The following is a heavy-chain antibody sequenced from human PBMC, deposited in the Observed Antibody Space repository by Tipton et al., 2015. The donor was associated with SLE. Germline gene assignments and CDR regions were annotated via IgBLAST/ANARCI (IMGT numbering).Heavy chain of an antibody. V-gene: IGHV1-2*06. CDR2: INPHSGVT. D-gene: IGHD5-24*01. J-gene: IGHJ3*02. CDR1: GYTFTDYY. Sequence: QLVQSGAEVKKPGASVKVSCKSSGYTFTDYYMHWVRQAPGQGLEWTGRINPHSGVTNYAQKFQGRVTMTRHTSISTAYMELSSLRSDDTAVYYCARNRDGYNSDAFDIWGQGTKVSVSS. CDR3: ARNRDGYNSDAFDI.